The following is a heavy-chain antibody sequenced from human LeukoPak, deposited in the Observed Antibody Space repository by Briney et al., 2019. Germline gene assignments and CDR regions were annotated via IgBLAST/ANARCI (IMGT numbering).Heavy chain of an antibody. D-gene: IGHD3-9*01. V-gene: IGHV3-30*18. CDR1: GFTFSTYG. J-gene: IGHJ4*02. CDR3: AKGSQYNILTGFIVGAMDDFDH. Sequence: GGSLRLSCTASGFTFSTYGMHWVRQAPGKGLEWVTLISYDGSTKYYSDSVKGRFTLSRDNSKNTLYLQMNSLRAEDTAVYYCAKGSQYNILTGFIVGAMDDFDHWGQGTLVTVSS. CDR2: ISYDGSTK.